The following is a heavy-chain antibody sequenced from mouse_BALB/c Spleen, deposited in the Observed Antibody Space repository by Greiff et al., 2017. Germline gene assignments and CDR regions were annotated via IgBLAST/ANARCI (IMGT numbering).Heavy chain of an antibody. CDR2: ISSGGST. CDR1: GFTFSSYA. V-gene: IGHV5-6-5*01. J-gene: IGHJ3*01. CDR3: ARRDHYYGLFAY. Sequence: EVKLEESGGGLVKPGGSLKLSCAASGFTFSSYAMSWVRQTPEKRLEWVASISSGGSTYYPDSVKGRFTISRDNARNILYLQMSSLRSEDTAMYYCARRDHYYGLFAYWGQGTLVTVSA. D-gene: IGHD1-2*01.